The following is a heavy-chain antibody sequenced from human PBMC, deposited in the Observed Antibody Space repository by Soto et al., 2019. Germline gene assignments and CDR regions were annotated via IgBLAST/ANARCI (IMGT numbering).Heavy chain of an antibody. J-gene: IGHJ6*02. V-gene: IGHV3-33*01. CDR1: GFTFSSYG. Sequence: PGGSLRLSCAASGFTFSSYGMHWVRQAPGKGLEWVAVIWYDGSNKYYADSVKGRFTISRDNSKNTLYLQMNSLRAEDTAVYYCARDLDSSSWLHYYYGMDVWGQGTTVTVSS. D-gene: IGHD6-13*01. CDR2: IWYDGSNK. CDR3: ARDLDSSSWLHYYYGMDV.